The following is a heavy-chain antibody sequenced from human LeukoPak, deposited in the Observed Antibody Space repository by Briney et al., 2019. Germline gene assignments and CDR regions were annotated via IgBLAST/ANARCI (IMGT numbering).Heavy chain of an antibody. V-gene: IGHV1-8*01. CDR2: MNPNSGNT. CDR1: GYTFTSDD. Sequence: ASVKVSWKASGYTFTSDDINWVRQATGQGLEWMGWMNPNSGNTGYAQKFQGRVTMTRNTSISTAYMELSSLRSEDTAVYYCARGVLATKRHYYMDAWGKGTTVTVSS. CDR3: ARGVLATKRHYYMDA. D-gene: IGHD5-12*01. J-gene: IGHJ6*03.